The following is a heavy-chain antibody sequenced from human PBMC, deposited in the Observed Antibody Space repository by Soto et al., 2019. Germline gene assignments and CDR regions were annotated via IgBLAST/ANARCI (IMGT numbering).Heavy chain of an antibody. J-gene: IGHJ4*02. V-gene: IGHV3-23*01. CDR3: AKASMILVG. Sequence: QPGGCLRLSCAASGFTFSSYAMSWVRQPPGKGLEWVSAISGSGGSTYYADSVKGRFTISRDNSKSTLYLQMNSLRAEDTAVYYCAKASMILVGWGQGTLVTVSS. D-gene: IGHD3-22*01. CDR2: ISGSGGST. CDR1: GFTFSSYA.